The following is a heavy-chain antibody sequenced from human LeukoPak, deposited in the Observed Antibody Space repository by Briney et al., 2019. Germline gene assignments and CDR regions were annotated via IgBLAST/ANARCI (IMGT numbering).Heavy chain of an antibody. CDR1: GFAFSRYS. J-gene: IGHJ4*02. V-gene: IGHV3-21*01. Sequence: GGSLRLSCAASGFAFSRYSMNWVRQAPGKGLEWVSSISYSGPHMFYADSVRGRFTISRDNAENSLFLQMNSLRAEDTAVYFCASNDYRDEGIDSWGQGTLVTVSS. D-gene: IGHD4-17*01. CDR3: ASNDYRDEGIDS. CDR2: ISYSGPHM.